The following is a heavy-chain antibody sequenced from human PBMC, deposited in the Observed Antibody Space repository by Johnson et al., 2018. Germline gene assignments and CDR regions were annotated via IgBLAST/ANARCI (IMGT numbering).Heavy chain of an antibody. CDR2: INPSDGST. CDR1: GYTFTSYY. V-gene: IGHV1-46*01. D-gene: IGHD2-21*02. Sequence: QVQLVQSGAEVKKPGASVKVSCKASGYTFTSYYMHWVRQAPGQGLEWMGIINPSDGSTSYAQKFQGRVIMPRDTSTSTVDMELSSLRSEDTAGYDCARTFCGGGCDQQGEYFQHWGQGTLVTVSS. J-gene: IGHJ1*01. CDR3: ARTFCGGGCDQQGEYFQH.